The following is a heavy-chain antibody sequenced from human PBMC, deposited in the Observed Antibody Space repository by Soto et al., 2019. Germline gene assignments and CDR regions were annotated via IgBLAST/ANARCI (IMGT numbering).Heavy chain of an antibody. J-gene: IGHJ4*02. CDR3: ARGTEVPSTWTDY. CDR2: ISYDGSNK. Sequence: GGSLRLSCAACGFTVSSYAMHWVRQAPGKGLEWVAVISYDGSNKYYADPVKGRFTISRDNSKNTLYLQMNSLRAEDTAVYYCARGTEVPSTWTDYWGQGTLVTVSS. D-gene: IGHD1-1*01. CDR1: GFTVSSYA. V-gene: IGHV3-30-3*01.